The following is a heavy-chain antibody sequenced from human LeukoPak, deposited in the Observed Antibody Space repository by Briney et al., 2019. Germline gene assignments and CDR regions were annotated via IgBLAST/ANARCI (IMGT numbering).Heavy chain of an antibody. D-gene: IGHD3-16*01. Sequence: GGSLRLSCAVSGFPVSSNHMSWVRQAPGKGLEWVSIISSGGTTYYPDSVKGRFTISRDNSKNTLYLQMNSLRAEDTAVYYCASLGPLIAHGYWGQGTLVTVSS. V-gene: IGHV3-53*01. CDR3: ASLGPLIAHGY. CDR1: GFPVSSNH. J-gene: IGHJ4*01. CDR2: ISSGGTT.